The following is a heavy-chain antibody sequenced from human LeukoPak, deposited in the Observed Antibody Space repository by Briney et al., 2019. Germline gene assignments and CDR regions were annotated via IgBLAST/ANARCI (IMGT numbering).Heavy chain of an antibody. Sequence: GGSLRLSCEGSGFTFRSHWMSWVRQAPGKGLEWVANIHQYGGEKYYVDSVRGRFSISRDNAKNSLYLEMNSLRAEDTAVYYCAKVATLATTLHFDYWGQGTLVTVSS. V-gene: IGHV3-7*01. CDR2: IHQYGGEK. J-gene: IGHJ4*02. CDR3: AKVATLATTLHFDY. D-gene: IGHD5-12*01. CDR1: GFTFRSHW.